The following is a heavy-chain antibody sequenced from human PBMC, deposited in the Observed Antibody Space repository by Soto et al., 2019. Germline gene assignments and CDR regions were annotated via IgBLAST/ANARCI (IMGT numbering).Heavy chain of an antibody. V-gene: IGHV4-34*01. D-gene: IGHD2-2*01. CDR3: AREIVVVPAAKGWFDP. CDR1: GGSFSGYY. CDR2: INHSGST. J-gene: IGHJ5*02. Sequence: QVQLQQWGAGLLKPSETLSLTCAVYGGSFSGYYWSWIRQPPGKGLEWIGEINHSGSTNHNPSLKSRVTISVDTSKNQFSLKLSSVTAADTAVYYCAREIVVVPAAKGWFDPWGQGTLVTVSS.